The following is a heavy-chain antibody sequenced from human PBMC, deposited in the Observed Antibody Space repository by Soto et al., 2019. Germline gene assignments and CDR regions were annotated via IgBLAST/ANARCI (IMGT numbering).Heavy chain of an antibody. J-gene: IGHJ1*01. CDR2: MNPNRGNT. D-gene: IGHD4-17*01. CDR3: ARGDYSFRQH. CDR1: GYTFTSYD. V-gene: IGHV1-8*01. Sequence: QVQLVQSGAEVKKPGASVKVSCKASGYTFTSYDINWVRQATGQGLEWMGWMNPNRGNTGYAQKFDGVVTITRDASRSTAYMELSRLRSEVRALYYGARGDYSFRQHWGQGILVTVSA.